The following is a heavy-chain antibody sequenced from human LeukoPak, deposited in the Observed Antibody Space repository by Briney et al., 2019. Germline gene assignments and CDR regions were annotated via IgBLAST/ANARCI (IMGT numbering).Heavy chain of an antibody. D-gene: IGHD1-14*01. J-gene: IGHJ4*02. CDR3: ARENHGSFDY. V-gene: IGHV3-21*01. CDR1: GFSFSTWS. CDR2: ISSSSRYI. Sequence: GVSLRLSCAASGFSFSTWSVNWVRQAPGKGLEWVSSISSSSRYIYYADSVKGRFTISRDNAKNSLSLQMNSLRAEDTAVYYCARENHGSFDYWGQGTLVTVSS.